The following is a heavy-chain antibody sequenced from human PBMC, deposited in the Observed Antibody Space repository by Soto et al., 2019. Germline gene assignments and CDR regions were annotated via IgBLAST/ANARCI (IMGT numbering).Heavy chain of an antibody. Sequence: GGSLRFSCAASGFTFSSYWMHWVRQAPGKGLEWISRINTARSSTRYADSVRGRFTISRDSAKNSPYLQMNSLRDEDTAVYYCARSSDGSDIWVDAGGQGTLVTVSS. D-gene: IGHD5-12*01. CDR3: ARSSDGSDIWVDA. CDR1: GFTFSSYW. J-gene: IGHJ5*02. V-gene: IGHV3-74*01. CDR2: INTARSST.